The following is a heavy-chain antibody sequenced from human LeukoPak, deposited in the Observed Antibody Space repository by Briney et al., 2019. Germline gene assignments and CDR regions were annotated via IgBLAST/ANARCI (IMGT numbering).Heavy chain of an antibody. Sequence: GGSLRLSCAGSGFAFSSYEMNWVRQAPGKGLEWVSYISSGGSTIYYADSVKGRFTISRDNAKNSLYLQMNSLRAEDTTVYYCARDSLAADWGQGTLVTVSS. CDR1: GFAFSSYE. CDR2: ISSGGSTI. CDR3: ARDSLAAD. D-gene: IGHD3-16*02. V-gene: IGHV3-48*03. J-gene: IGHJ4*02.